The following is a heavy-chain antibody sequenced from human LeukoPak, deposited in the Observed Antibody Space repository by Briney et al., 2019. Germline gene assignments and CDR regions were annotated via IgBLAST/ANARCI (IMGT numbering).Heavy chain of an antibody. D-gene: IGHD3-3*01. CDR3: ARRVTIFGVVTHFDAFDI. CDR1: GGSISSSSYY. V-gene: IGHV4-39*01. J-gene: IGHJ3*02. CDR2: IYYSGST. Sequence: SETLSLTCTVSGGSISSSSYYWGWIRQPPGKGLEWIGSIYYSGSTYYNPSFKSRVTISVDASKNQFSLKLSSVTAADTAVYYCARRVTIFGVVTHFDAFDIWGQGTMVTVSS.